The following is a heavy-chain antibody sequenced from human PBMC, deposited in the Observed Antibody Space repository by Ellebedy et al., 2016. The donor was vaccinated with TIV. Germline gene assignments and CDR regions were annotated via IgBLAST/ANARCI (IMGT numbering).Heavy chain of an antibody. Sequence: GESLKISCAASGFMLSNFRMNWVRQAPGKGLEWISSISGNVQYVNYRDSVKGRFITSRDNAKNSLFLLMDSLRAEDTAGYYCARDRVEGNILSFFDLWGQGTLVTVSS. CDR3: ARDRVEGNILSFFDL. J-gene: IGHJ4*02. CDR2: ISGNVQYV. CDR1: GFMLSNFR. D-gene: IGHD1/OR15-1a*01. V-gene: IGHV3-21*01.